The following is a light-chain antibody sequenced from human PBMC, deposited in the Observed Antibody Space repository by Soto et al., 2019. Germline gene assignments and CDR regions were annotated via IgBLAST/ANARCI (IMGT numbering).Light chain of an antibody. Sequence: YVLTQRPSVSVAPEKTASITCGGDNIGDKAVHWYQHRPGQAPVLVIYYDFERPSGIHERFSGTNSGDTATLTISRVEAGDEADYYCQVWDTTNDHPIFGGGTKLTVL. CDR1: NIGDKA. CDR3: QVWDTTNDHPI. CDR2: YDF. V-gene: IGLV3-21*04. J-gene: IGLJ2*01.